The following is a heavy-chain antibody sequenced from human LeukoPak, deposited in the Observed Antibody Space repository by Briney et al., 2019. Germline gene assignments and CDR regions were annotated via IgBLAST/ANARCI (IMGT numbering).Heavy chain of an antibody. V-gene: IGHV3-7*01. CDR2: INQDGSQI. CDR1: GFSNDW. CDR3: AREIREAPVSN. D-gene: IGHD5/OR15-5a*01. Sequence: GGSLRLSCTMSGFSNDWMAWVRQAPEMGLERVATINQDGSQIYYVDSMKGRFTISRDNAKKSLYLQLTSLRADDTAVYYCAREIREAPVSNWGQGTLVTVSS. J-gene: IGHJ4*02.